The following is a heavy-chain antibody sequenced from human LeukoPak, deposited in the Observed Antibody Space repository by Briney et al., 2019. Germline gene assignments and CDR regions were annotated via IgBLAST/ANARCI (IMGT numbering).Heavy chain of an antibody. CDR3: ARARPIDY. J-gene: IGHJ4*02. V-gene: IGHV3-7*01. CDR2: IKQDGSEK. CDR1: GITFRSSS. Sequence: GGSRRLSCVASGITFRSSSMHWVRQAPGKGLEWVANIKQDGSEKYYVDSVKGRFTISRDNAKNSLYLQMNSLRAEDTAVYYCARARPIDYWGQGTLVTVSS.